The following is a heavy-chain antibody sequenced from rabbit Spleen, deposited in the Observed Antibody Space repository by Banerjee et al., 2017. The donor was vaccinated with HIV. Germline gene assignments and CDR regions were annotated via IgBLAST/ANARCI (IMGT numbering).Heavy chain of an antibody. D-gene: IGHD6-1*01. V-gene: IGHV1S45*01. CDR2: IAGSSSGFT. CDR3: ARGIAYGFSGDAYPPYAMDL. Sequence: QEQLEESGGDLVKPGASLTLTCTASGFSFSSSDYMCWVRQAPGKGLEWISCIAGSSSGFTYSATWAKGRFTISKTSSTTVTLQMTSLTAADTATYFCARGIAYGFSGDAYPPYAMDLWGPGTLVTVS. CDR1: GFSFSSSDY. J-gene: IGHJ6*01.